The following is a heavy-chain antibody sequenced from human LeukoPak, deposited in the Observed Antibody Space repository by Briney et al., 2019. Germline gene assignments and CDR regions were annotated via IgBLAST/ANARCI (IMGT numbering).Heavy chain of an antibody. D-gene: IGHD3-22*01. CDR1: GYTFTGYY. CDR2: INPNSGGT. CDR3: ARESHSSGFIFDY. Sequence: ASVKVSCKASGYTFTGYYMHRVRQAPGQGLEWMGRINPNSGGTNYAQKFQGRVTMTRDTSISTAYMELSRLRSDDTAVYCCARESHSSGFIFDYWGQGTLVTVSS. V-gene: IGHV1-2*06. J-gene: IGHJ4*02.